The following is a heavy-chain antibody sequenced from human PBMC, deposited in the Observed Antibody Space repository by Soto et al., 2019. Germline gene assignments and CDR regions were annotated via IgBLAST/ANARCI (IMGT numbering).Heavy chain of an antibody. Sequence: ASVKVSCKASGYTFTGYYMHWVRQAPGQGLEWMGWINPNSGGTNYAQKFQGWVTMTRDTSISTAYMELSRLRSDDTAVYYCARETRRPGSSSWSGGSDYWGQGTLVTVSS. J-gene: IGHJ4*02. V-gene: IGHV1-2*04. CDR1: GYTFTGYY. CDR3: ARETRRPGSSSWSGGSDY. CDR2: INPNSGGT. D-gene: IGHD6-13*01.